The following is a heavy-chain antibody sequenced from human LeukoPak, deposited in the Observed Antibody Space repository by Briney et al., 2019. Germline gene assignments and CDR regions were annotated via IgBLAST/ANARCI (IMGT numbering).Heavy chain of an antibody. D-gene: IGHD4-23*01. J-gene: IGHJ6*02. CDR1: GGSISSGDYY. CDR2: IYYSGST. V-gene: IGHV4-30-4*02. Sequence: SETLSLTCTVSGGSISSGDYYWSWIRQPPGKGLEWIGYIYYSGSTYYNPSLKSRVTISLGTSKNQFSLKLSSVTAADTAVYYCARDSGGYGMDVWGQGTTVTVS. CDR3: ARDSGGYGMDV.